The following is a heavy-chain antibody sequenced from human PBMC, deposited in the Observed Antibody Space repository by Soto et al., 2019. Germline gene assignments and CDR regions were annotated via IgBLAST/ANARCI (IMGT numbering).Heavy chain of an antibody. CDR2: IFPSDSDT. Sequence: GESLKISCRTSGYKCTSYWIAWVRLIPGKGLEWMGIIFPSDSDTRYSPSFQGQVTISADRSTSTVFLQWASLKASDTAVYFCARKDKSGYFNWFDPWGQGTLVTVSS. D-gene: IGHD3-22*01. CDR3: ARKDKSGYFNWFDP. J-gene: IGHJ5*02. CDR1: GYKCTSYW. V-gene: IGHV5-51*01.